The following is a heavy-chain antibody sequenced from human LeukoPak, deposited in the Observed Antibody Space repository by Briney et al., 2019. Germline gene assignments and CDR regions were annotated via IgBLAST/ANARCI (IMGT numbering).Heavy chain of an antibody. CDR3: ARDAVLRYFDWQPYYFDY. Sequence: SQTLSLTCTVSGGSISSGSYYWSWIRQPAGKGLEWIGEISHSGSTNYNASLKSRVTISVDTSKNQFSLKLSSVTAADTAVYFCARDAVLRYFDWQPYYFDYWGQGTLVTVSS. V-gene: IGHV4-61*09. CDR1: GGSISSGSYY. J-gene: IGHJ4*02. D-gene: IGHD3-9*01. CDR2: ISHSGST.